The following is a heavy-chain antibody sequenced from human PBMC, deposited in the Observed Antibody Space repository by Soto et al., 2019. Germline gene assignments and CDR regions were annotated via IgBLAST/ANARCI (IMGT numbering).Heavy chain of an antibody. CDR2: IYYTGGT. J-gene: IGHJ1*01. CDR1: CDSISSTSYS. D-gene: IGHD6-19*01. V-gene: IGHV4-39*07. CDR3: VAERGPVLVYPDF. Sequence: SETLSLTCTVSCDSISSTSYSCDCIRQPPGKGLEWIGTIYYTGGTYNSPSLKSRVTTSVDTSKNQFSLRLNSVTAADTGRYYCVAERGPVLVYPDFWGQGTQVTVSS.